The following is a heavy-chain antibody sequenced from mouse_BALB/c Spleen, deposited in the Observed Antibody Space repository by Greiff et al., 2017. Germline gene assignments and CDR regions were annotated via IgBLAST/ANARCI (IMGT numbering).Heavy chain of an antibody. CDR2: IYPGNGDT. CDR3: ARSDGNYWYFDV. V-gene: IGHV1-12*01. Sequence: QVQLQQPGAELVKPGASVKMSCKASGYTFTSYNMHWVKQTPGQGLEWIGAIYPGNGDTSYNQKFKGKATLTADKSSSTAYMQLSSLTSEDSAVYYCARSDGNYWYFDVWGAGTTVTVSS. D-gene: IGHD2-1*01. J-gene: IGHJ1*01. CDR1: GYTFTSYN.